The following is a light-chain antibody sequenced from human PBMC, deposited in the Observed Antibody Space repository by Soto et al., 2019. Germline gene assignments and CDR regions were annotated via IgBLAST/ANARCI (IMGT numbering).Light chain of an antibody. CDR3: QQSYNTPLA. CDR1: QIISTY. Sequence: DIQMTQSPSSLSASVGDRVTITCRASQIISTYLNWYQQKPGKAPELLIYAASSLQSEVPSRFSGSGSGTDFSLIICSLQPEDFAIYYCQQSYNTPLAFGGGTKVDIK. J-gene: IGKJ4*01. CDR2: AAS. V-gene: IGKV1-39*01.